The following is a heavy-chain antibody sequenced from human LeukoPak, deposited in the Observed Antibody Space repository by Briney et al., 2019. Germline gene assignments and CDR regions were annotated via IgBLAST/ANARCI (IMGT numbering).Heavy chain of an antibody. D-gene: IGHD3-10*01. CDR2: IYTSGST. V-gene: IGHV4-61*02. Sequence: PSQTLSLTCTVTGGSISSGSYYWSWIRQPAGKGLEWIGRIYTSGSTNYNPSLKSRVTISVDTSKNQFSLKLSSVTAADTAVYYCARLTMFRGVIYGTDWHSDLWGRGTLVTVSS. J-gene: IGHJ2*01. CDR3: ARLTMFRGVIYGTDWHSDL. CDR1: GGSISSGSYY.